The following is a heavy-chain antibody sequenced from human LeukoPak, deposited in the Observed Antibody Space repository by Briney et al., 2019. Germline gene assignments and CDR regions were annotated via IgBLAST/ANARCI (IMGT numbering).Heavy chain of an antibody. CDR3: ARDLDILTGYYKPNNWFDP. D-gene: IGHD3-9*01. CDR2: INPSGGST. J-gene: IGHJ5*02. Sequence: GGSVKVSCKASGYTFTSYYMHWVRQAPGQGLEWMGIINPSGGSTSYAQKFQDRVTMTRDTSTSTVYMELSSLRSEDTAVYYCARDLDILTGYYKPNNWFDPWGQGTLVTVSS. V-gene: IGHV1-46*01. CDR1: GYTFTSYY.